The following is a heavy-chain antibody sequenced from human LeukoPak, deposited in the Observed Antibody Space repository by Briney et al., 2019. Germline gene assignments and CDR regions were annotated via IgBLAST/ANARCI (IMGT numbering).Heavy chain of an antibody. D-gene: IGHD3-22*01. V-gene: IGHV4-34*01. Sequence: SETLSLTCAVYGGSFSGYYWSWIRQPPGKGLEWIGEINHSGSTNYNPSLKSRVTISVDTSKNQFSLKLRSVTAADTAVYYCAREVYYYDSSGYYDYWGQGTLVTVSS. CDR3: AREVYYYDSSGYYDY. J-gene: IGHJ4*02. CDR1: GGSFSGYY. CDR2: INHSGST.